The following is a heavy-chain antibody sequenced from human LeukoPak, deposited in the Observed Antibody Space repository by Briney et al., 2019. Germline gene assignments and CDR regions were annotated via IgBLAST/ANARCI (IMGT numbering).Heavy chain of an antibody. CDR3: AKAYTRSWYAAFDI. Sequence: GGSLRLSCAASGFTFSSYGMHWVRQAPGEGLEWVSAITDGGSARYDQDSVRGLITITKNNSKNTPYLQMNSLRGDDTAIYYCAKAYTRSWYAAFDIWGQGTMVTISS. CDR2: ITDGGSAR. J-gene: IGHJ3*02. CDR1: GFTFSSYG. D-gene: IGHD6-13*01. V-gene: IGHV3-23*01.